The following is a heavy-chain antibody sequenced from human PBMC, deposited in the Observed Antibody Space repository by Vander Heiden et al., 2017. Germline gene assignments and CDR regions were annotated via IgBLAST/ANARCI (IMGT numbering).Heavy chain of an antibody. D-gene: IGHD2-2*01. J-gene: IGHJ6*02. Sequence: EVQLLESGGGLVQPGGSLRLSCAASGFTFSIYAIGWVRQAPGKGLEWVSAIGGSGGSTYYADPVKGRFTISRDNSKNTLYLQMNSLRAEDTAVYYCTKGIYCSTTRCYYYYGMDVWGQGTTVTVSS. CDR3: TKGIYCSTTRCYYYYGMDV. CDR2: IGGSGGST. CDR1: GFTFSIYA. V-gene: IGHV3-23*01.